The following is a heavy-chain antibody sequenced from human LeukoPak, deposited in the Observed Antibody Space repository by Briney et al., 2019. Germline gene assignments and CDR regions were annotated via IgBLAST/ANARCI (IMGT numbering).Heavy chain of an antibody. CDR3: ARVPATMTPYWYFDL. CDR2: INHSGST. V-gene: IGHV4-34*01. CDR1: GGSFSGYY. Sequence: SETLSLTCAVYGGSFSGYYWSWISQPPGKGLEWIGEINHSGSTNYNPSLKSRVTISVDRSKNQFSLKLSSVTAADTAVYYCARVPATMTPYWYFDLWGRGTLVTVSS. D-gene: IGHD3-22*01. J-gene: IGHJ2*01.